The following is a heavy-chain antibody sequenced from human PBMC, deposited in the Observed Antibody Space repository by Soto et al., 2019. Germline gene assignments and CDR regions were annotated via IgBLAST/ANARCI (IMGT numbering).Heavy chain of an antibody. CDR3: AGRGGITIFGVVMIDPPDYYYYGMDV. CDR2: IIPIFGTA. D-gene: IGHD3-3*01. Sequence: AASVKVSCKASGGTFSSYAISWVRQAPGQGLEWMGGIIPIFGTANYAQKFQGRVTITADESTSTAYMELSSLRSEDTAVYYCAGRGGITIFGVVMIDPPDYYYYGMDVWGQGTTVTVS. V-gene: IGHV1-69*13. CDR1: GGTFSSYA. J-gene: IGHJ6*02.